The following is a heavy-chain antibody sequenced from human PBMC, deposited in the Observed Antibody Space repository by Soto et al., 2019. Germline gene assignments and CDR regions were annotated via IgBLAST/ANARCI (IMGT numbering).Heavy chain of an antibody. CDR2: IIPIFGST. Sequence: QVQLVQSGAEVKKPGSSVKVSCKASGDTFSSNGINWVRQAPGQGLEWMGVIIPIFGSTNYAHKFQGRVTITADESTSTVNMEVSSLRSEDTAVYYCAEGPPYSSGWHGNYFYSGMDVWGQGTTVTVSS. CDR1: GDTFSSNG. J-gene: IGHJ6*02. V-gene: IGHV1-69*01. D-gene: IGHD6-19*01. CDR3: AEGPPYSSGWHGNYFYSGMDV.